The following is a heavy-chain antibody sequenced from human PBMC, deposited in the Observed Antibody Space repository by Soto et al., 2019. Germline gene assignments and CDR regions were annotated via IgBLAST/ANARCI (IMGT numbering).Heavy chain of an antibody. Sequence: SETLSLTCSVSGGSISSSSYYWGWIRQPPGKGLEWIGSIYYSGSIYYNPSLKSRVTISVDTSKNQFSLKLSSVTAAETAVYYCARQSSGWYNWFDPRGQRTLVTVSA. J-gene: IGHJ5*02. CDR1: GGSISSSSYY. CDR2: IYYSGSI. V-gene: IGHV4-39*01. D-gene: IGHD6-19*01. CDR3: ARQSSGWYNWFDP.